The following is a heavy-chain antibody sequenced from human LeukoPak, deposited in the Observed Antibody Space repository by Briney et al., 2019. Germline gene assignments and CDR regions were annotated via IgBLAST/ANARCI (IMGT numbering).Heavy chain of an antibody. V-gene: IGHV3-7*01. CDR2: IKQDGSEK. Sequence: GGSLRLSCAASGFTFSSYWMSWVRQAPGKGLEWVANIKQDGSEKYYVDSVKGRFTISRDDAKNTLYLQMNSLRAEDTAVYYCARDPGYDFWTLRGDYMDVWGKGTTVTVSS. J-gene: IGHJ6*03. D-gene: IGHD3-3*01. CDR1: GFTFSSYW. CDR3: ARDPGYDFWTLRGDYMDV.